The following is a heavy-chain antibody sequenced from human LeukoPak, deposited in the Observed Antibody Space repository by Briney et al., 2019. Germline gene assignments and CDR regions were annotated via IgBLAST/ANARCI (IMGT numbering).Heavy chain of an antibody. J-gene: IGHJ4*02. D-gene: IGHD3-16*01. CDR2: IRDDGSTR. Sequence: AGGSLRLSCAASGFTFSSYAMHWVRQAPGKGLEWVAFIRDDGSTRYYADSVKGRFTVSRDNSKNTLYLQIDSLRTEDTAVYYCAKVPHSWGRFDSWGQGTLVTVSS. V-gene: IGHV3-30*02. CDR1: GFTFSSYA. CDR3: AKVPHSWGRFDS.